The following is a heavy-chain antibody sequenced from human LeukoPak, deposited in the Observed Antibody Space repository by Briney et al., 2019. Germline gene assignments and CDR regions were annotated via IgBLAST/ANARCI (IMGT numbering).Heavy chain of an antibody. CDR1: GYTFTDYY. J-gene: IGHJ4*02. Sequence: ASVKVSCKVSGYTFTDYYMHWVQQAPGKGFEWMGLVDPEDGETIYAEKFQGRVTITADTSTDTAYMELSSLRSEDTAVYYCATSDSSGYYYLPDDYWGQGTLVTVSS. D-gene: IGHD3-22*01. CDR2: VDPEDGET. CDR3: ATSDSSGYYYLPDDY. V-gene: IGHV1-69-2*01.